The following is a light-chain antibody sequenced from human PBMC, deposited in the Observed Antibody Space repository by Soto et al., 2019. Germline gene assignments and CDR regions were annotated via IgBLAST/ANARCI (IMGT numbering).Light chain of an antibody. J-gene: IGLJ1*01. CDR1: NSNIGAGYD. CDR2: GSG. Sequence: QSVLTQPPSVSGAPGQRVTISCTGSNSNIGAGYDVHWYQQLPGTAPKVVIYGSGNRPSGVPDRFSGSKSGTSASLAIAGLQAEDEADYYCQSYDSSLSGYVFGTGTKVTVL. CDR3: QSYDSSLSGYV. V-gene: IGLV1-40*01.